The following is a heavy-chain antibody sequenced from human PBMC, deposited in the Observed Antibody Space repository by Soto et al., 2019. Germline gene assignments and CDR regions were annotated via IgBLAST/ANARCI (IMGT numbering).Heavy chain of an antibody. V-gene: IGHV3-23*01. Sequence: EVQLLESGGGLVQPGGSLRLSCAASGFTFSSYAMSWVRQAPGKGLEWVSAISGSGGSTYYADSVKGRFTISRDNSKNTLYLQKNSLRAEDTAVYYCAKVLYYYDSSGYLDYWGQGTLVTVSS. J-gene: IGHJ4*02. CDR2: ISGSGGST. D-gene: IGHD3-22*01. CDR1: GFTFSSYA. CDR3: AKVLYYYDSSGYLDY.